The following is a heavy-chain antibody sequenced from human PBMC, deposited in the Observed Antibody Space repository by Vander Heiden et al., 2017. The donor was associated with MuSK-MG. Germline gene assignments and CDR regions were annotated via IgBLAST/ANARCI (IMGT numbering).Heavy chain of an antibody. CDR3: ACGRYGPYYLEH. D-gene: IGHD3-16*02. CDR2: ISHGGST. Sequence: QVHLQESGPGLVKPSGTLSLTCTVSGASISSNNWWIWVRQPPGQGLEWIGEISHGGSTNYAPSLISRVTMSVDKAKNQFSLNLKSVTAADTAVYYCACGRYGPYYLEHWGQGALGNVSS. CDR1: GASISSNNW. V-gene: IGHV4-4*02. J-gene: IGHJ4*02.